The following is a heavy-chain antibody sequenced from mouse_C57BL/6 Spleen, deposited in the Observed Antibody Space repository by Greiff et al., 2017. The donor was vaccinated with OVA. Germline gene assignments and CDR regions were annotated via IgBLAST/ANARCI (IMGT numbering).Heavy chain of an antibody. D-gene: IGHD1-1*01. J-gene: IGHJ4*01. CDR1: GYSITSGYY. CDR3: AREDYGSSYDAMDY. V-gene: IGHV3-6*01. Sequence: EVKLMESGPGLVKPSQSLSLTCSVTGYSITSGYYWNWIRQFPGNKLEWMGYISYDGSNNYNPSLKNRISITRDTSKHQFFLKLNSVTTEDTATYYCAREDYGSSYDAMDYWGQGTSVTVSS. CDR2: ISYDGSN.